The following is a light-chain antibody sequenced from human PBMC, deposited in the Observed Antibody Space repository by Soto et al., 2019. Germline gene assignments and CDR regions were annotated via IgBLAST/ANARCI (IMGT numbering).Light chain of an antibody. CDR3: QQYNDWRT. J-gene: IGKJ1*01. V-gene: IGKV3-15*01. CDR2: EAS. CDR1: QSVSSN. Sequence: LGFTKSPCTLSLSPWEIATLSCRASQSVSSNYLCWSQQTPVHAPRLLIYEASARATGIQSRFSGSGSGTEFTLTINRQPSEDFALYYCQQYNDWRTFGQETKVDIK.